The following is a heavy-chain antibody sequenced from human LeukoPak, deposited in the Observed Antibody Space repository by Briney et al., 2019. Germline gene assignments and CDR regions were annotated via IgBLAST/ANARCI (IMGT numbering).Heavy chain of an antibody. J-gene: IGHJ4*02. D-gene: IGHD3-10*01. CDR2: INHSGST. Sequence: SETLSLTCAVCGGSFSGYYWSWIRQPPGKGVEWIGEINHSGSTKYNPSLKSRVTISVDTSKNQFSLKLSSVTAADTAVYYCARGWNRMVRGVIGYWGQGTLVTVSS. CDR1: GGSFSGYY. CDR3: ARGWNRMVRGVIGY. V-gene: IGHV4-34*01.